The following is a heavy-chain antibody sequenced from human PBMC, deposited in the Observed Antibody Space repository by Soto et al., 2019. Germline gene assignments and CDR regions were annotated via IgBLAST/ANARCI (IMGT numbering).Heavy chain of an antibody. Sequence: QVQLVESGGGVVQPGRSLRLSCAASGFTFSIFGMHWVRQAPGKGLEWAAIIWYDGSNAYYADSVRGRFTISRDNSKNTVYLQMNSLRAEDTAVYYCARDKGSSTVVSGISQEGYFESWGQGTLVTVSS. CDR3: ARDKGSSTVVSGISQEGYFES. D-gene: IGHD6-19*01. V-gene: IGHV3-33*01. CDR2: IWYDGSNA. J-gene: IGHJ4*02. CDR1: GFTFSIFG.